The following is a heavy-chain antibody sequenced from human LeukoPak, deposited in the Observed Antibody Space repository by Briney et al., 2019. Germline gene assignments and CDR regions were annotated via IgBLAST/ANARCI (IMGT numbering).Heavy chain of an antibody. V-gene: IGHV3-7*01. J-gene: IGHJ4*02. CDR3: AREGISGGIFDY. CDR1: GFTVSSYW. D-gene: IGHD3-10*01. Sequence: GGSLRLSCAASGFTVSSYWMSWVRQVPGKGLEWVANIKKDGSEKHYVDSVEGRFTVSRDDARNLLFPQMNSLRAGDTAVYYCAREGISGGIFDYWGQGALVAVPS. CDR2: IKKDGSEK.